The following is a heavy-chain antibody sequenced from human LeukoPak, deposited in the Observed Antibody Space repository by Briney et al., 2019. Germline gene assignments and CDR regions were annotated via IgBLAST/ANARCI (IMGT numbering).Heavy chain of an antibody. CDR3: AIYDVPNRWSGYSFDY. J-gene: IGHJ4*02. D-gene: IGHD3-3*01. Sequence: SVKVSCKASGGTFSSYAISWVRQAPGQGLEWMGGIIPIFGTANYAQKFQGRVTITTDESTSTAYMELSSLRSEDTAVYYCAIYDVPNRWSGYSFDYWGQGTLVTVSS. CDR2: IIPIFGTA. CDR1: GGTFSSYA. V-gene: IGHV1-69*05.